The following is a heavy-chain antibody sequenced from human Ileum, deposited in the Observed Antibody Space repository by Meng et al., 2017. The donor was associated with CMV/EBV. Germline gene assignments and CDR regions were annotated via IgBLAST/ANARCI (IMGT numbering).Heavy chain of an antibody. V-gene: IGHV4-34*01. CDR3: ARSTKADCWEVLTY. Sequence: QVHLQQWGGGLVRPSETLTLPCAVYGESFSHYYWTWIRQPPGKGLEWIGEIYRDGTTNYDPSLKSRVSISEDTSKNQFSLKLTSVTAADTAVYYCARSTKADCWEVLTYWGQGTLVTVSS. CDR1: GESFSHYY. J-gene: IGHJ4*02. CDR2: IYRDGTT. D-gene: IGHD2-21*02.